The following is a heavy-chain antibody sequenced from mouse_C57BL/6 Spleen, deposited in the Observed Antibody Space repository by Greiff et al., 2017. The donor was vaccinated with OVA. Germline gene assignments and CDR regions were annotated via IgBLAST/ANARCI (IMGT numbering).Heavy chain of an antibody. CDR3: ARNGDYDGGYYFDY. V-gene: IGHV2-9-1*01. CDR2: IWTGGGT. Sequence: VQLVESGPGLVAPSQSLSITCTVSGFSLTSYAISWVRQPPGKGLEWLGVIWTGGGTNYNSALKSRLSISKDNSKSQVFLKMNSLQTDDTARYYCARNGDYDGGYYFDYWGQGTTLTVSS. J-gene: IGHJ2*01. D-gene: IGHD2-4*01. CDR1: GFSLTSYA.